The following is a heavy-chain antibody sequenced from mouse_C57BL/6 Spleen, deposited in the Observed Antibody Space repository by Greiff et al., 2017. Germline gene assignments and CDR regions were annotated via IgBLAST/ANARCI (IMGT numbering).Heavy chain of an antibody. V-gene: IGHV1-61*01. D-gene: IGHD3-3*01. J-gene: IGHJ2*01. CDR2: IYPSDSET. Sequence: QVQLQQPGAELVRPGSSVKLSCKASGYTFTSYWMDWVKQRPGQGLEWIGNIYPSDSETHYNQKFKDKATLTVDKASSTAYRQISSLTSDDSAVYYYARKGGLLDYWGQGTTLTVSS. CDR1: GYTFTSYW. CDR3: ARKGGLLDY.